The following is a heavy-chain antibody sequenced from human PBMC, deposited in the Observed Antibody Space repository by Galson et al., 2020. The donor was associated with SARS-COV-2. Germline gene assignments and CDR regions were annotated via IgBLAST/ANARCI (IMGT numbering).Heavy chain of an antibody. Sequence: GASVKVSCKVSGYTLTELSMHWVRQAPGKGLEWMGGFDPEDGETIYAQKFQGRVTMTEDTSTDTAYMELSSLRSEDTAVYYCATERGSHLDYYDSSGYYYYFDYWGQGTLVTVSS. V-gene: IGHV1-24*01. CDR2: FDPEDGET. CDR1: GYTLTELS. J-gene: IGHJ4*02. D-gene: IGHD3-22*01. CDR3: ATERGSHLDYYDSSGYYYYFDY.